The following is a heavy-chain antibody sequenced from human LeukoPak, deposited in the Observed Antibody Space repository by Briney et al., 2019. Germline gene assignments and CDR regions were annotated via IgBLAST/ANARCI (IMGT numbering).Heavy chain of an antibody. CDR1: GGSTSNYY. D-gene: IGHD6-13*01. CDR3: ARQSAITAAGSFDP. CDR2: LYTSGST. V-gene: IGHV4-4*07. J-gene: IGHJ5*02. Sequence: SETLSLTCTVSGGSTSNYYWNWIRQPAGKGLEWVGRLYTSGSTTYNPSLKSRVTMSLDTSKNQFSLKLYSVTAADTAVYYCARQSAITAAGSFDPWGQGTRVTVSS.